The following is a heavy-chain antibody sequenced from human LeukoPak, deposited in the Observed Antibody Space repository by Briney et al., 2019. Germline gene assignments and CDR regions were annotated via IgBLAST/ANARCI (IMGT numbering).Heavy chain of an antibody. CDR2: IIPIFGTA. V-gene: IGHV1-69*01. Sequence: SVKVSCKASGGTFSSYAISWVRQAPGQGLEWMGGIIPIFGTANYAQKFQGRVTITADESTSTAYMELSSLRSEDTAVYYCARMVYAIAYYYGMDVWGQGTAVTVSS. CDR1: GGTFSSYA. J-gene: IGHJ6*02. D-gene: IGHD2-8*01. CDR3: ARMVYAIAYYYGMDV.